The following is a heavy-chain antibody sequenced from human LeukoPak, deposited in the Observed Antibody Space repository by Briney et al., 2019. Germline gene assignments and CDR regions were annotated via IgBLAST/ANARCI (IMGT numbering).Heavy chain of an antibody. J-gene: IGHJ3*01. D-gene: IGHD2-2*01. CDR3: ARDSTLRYQNAFDV. V-gene: IGHV4-4*07. Sequence: PSETLYLTCTVSDGSISTFYWSWIRQPAGKGLEWIGRLLTNGDAKYNPSFKSRVAMSRDTSKSQFSLEVTSVTAADTAIYYCARDSTLRYQNAFDVRGQGTMVIVSS. CDR2: LLTNGDA. CDR1: DGSISTFY.